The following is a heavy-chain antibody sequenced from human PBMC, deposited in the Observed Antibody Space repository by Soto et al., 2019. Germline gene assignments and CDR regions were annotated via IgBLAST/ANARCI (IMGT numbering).Heavy chain of an antibody. CDR3: ARPPHGMDV. CDR2: IKQDGSEQ. Sequence: QPGGSLRLSCAASGFTLSSFWMSWVRQAPGKGLEWVASIKQDGSEQYYVDSVKGRFTISRDNAMNTLFLQMHSLRVEDTAVYYCARPPHGMDVWGQGTTVTVSS. V-gene: IGHV3-7*03. J-gene: IGHJ6*02. CDR1: GFTLSSFW.